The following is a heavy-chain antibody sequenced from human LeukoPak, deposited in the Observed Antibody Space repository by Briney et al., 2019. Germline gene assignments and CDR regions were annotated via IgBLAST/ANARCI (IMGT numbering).Heavy chain of an antibody. Sequence: AGGSLRLSCAASGFTFSSYEMNWVRQAPGKGLKWVSYISSSGGTIYYADSVKGRFTISRDNAKNSLYLQMNSLRAEDTAVYYCARGLTMVRGVIRAPNRTPFDYWGQGTLVTVSS. V-gene: IGHV3-48*03. J-gene: IGHJ4*02. CDR1: GFTFSSYE. D-gene: IGHD3-10*01. CDR2: ISSSGGTI. CDR3: ARGLTMVRGVIRAPNRTPFDY.